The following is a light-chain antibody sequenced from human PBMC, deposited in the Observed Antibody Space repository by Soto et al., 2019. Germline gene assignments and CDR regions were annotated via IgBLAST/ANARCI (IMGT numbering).Light chain of an antibody. CDR3: QQFFSATRT. CDR1: QSVSSTD. J-gene: IGKJ1*01. CDR2: GAS. Sequence: EIVLTQSPGTLSLSPGEKATLSCRASQSVSSTDLVWYQQKPGQAPRLLIYGASSRASGIPDRFSGSGSGTDFTLTISRLEPEDVAVYYCQQFFSATRTFGQGTTVEVK. V-gene: IGKV3-20*01.